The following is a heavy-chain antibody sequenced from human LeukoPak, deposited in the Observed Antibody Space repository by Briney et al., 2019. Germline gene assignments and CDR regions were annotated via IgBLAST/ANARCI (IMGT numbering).Heavy chain of an antibody. CDR3: VRHEDDFNSPPPY. Sequence: GESLKISCGGSQHTFSKYWIGWVRQMPGRGLEWMGAVYPDDSDTLYNPSFQGHVTMSVDRSIATAYLQWSSLKASDTATYYCVRHEDDFNSPPPYWGQGSLVIVSS. D-gene: IGHD5-24*01. V-gene: IGHV5-51*01. J-gene: IGHJ4*02. CDR1: QHTFSKYW. CDR2: VYPDDSDT.